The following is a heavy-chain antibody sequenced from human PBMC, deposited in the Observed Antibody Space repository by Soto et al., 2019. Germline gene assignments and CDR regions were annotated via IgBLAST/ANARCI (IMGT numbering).Heavy chain of an antibody. J-gene: IGHJ4*02. CDR1: AVSLSNYG. CDR2: ISHDGSDT. Sequence: QVQLVESGGRVVEPGTSLRLSCTASAVSLSNYGMHWVRQTPGKGLQWVTFISHDGSDTYYADSVKGRFTVSRDNSKNTLFLQMNSLKAEDTAVYFCARDLDDAFYYDSSVYPSDCWGQGTPVTVSS. CDR3: ARDLDDAFYYDSSVYPSDC. V-gene: IGHV3-30*03. D-gene: IGHD3-22*01.